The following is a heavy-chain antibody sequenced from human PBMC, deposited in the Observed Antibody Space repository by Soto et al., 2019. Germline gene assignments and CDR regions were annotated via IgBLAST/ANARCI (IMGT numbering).Heavy chain of an antibody. CDR1: GFTFSSYA. Sequence: GGSLRLSCAASGFTFSSYAMHWVRQAPGKGLEWVAVISYGGSNKYYADSVKGRFTISRDNSKNTLYLQMNSLRAEDTAVYYCARAPRGSGYDYYYYGMDVWGQGTTVTVSS. V-gene: IGHV3-30-3*01. CDR3: ARAPRGSGYDYYYYGMDV. CDR2: ISYGGSNK. J-gene: IGHJ6*02. D-gene: IGHD5-12*01.